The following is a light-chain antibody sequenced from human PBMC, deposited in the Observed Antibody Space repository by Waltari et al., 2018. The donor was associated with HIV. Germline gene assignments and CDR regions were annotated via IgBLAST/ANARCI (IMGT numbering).Light chain of an antibody. CDR3: AAWDDSLSGYV. J-gene: IGLJ1*01. Sequence: QSVLTQPPSASGTPGQRVTISCSGSSSNIGRSPVNWYQQLPGTAPKLLMYINYQRPSGVPDRFSGSKSGTSASLAISGLQSEDEADYFCAAWDDSLSGYVFGTGTKVSVL. CDR1: SSNIGRSP. V-gene: IGLV1-44*01. CDR2: INY.